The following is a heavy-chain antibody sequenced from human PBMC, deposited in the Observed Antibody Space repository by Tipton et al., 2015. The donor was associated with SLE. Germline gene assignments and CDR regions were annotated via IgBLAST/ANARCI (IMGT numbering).Heavy chain of an antibody. CDR1: GDSITTYY. CDR3: ASGADAFDI. Sequence: TLSLTCTVSGDSITTYYWNWIRQPPGKGLEWIGRFSYSGSTDYNPSLKSRVTISVDTSKNQFSLKLSSVTAADTAVYYCASGADAFDIWGQGTMVTVSS. J-gene: IGHJ3*02. CDR2: FSYSGST. V-gene: IGHV4-59*12.